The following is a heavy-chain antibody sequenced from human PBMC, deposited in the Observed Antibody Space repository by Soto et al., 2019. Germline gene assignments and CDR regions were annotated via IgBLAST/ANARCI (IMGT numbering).Heavy chain of an antibody. D-gene: IGHD6-13*01. V-gene: IGHV1-69*01. CDR2: IIPIFGTA. CDR3: GRSWYYYYGMDV. CDR1: GGTFSSYA. Sequence: QVQLVQSGAEVKKPGSSVKVSCKASGGTFSSYAISWVRQAPGQGLEWMGGIIPIFGTANYAQKFQGRVTITADASTSTAYMELSSLRSEETAVYYCGRSWYYYYGMDVWGQGTTVTVSS. J-gene: IGHJ6*02.